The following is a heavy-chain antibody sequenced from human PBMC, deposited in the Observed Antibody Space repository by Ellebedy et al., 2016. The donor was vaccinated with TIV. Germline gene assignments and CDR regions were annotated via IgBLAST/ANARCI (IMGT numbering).Heavy chain of an antibody. Sequence: GESLKISCAASGFTFSSYWMHWVRQAPGKGLVWVSRTNSDGSSSTYADSVKGRFTISRDNAKNTLYLQMNSLRVEDTAVYYCADLDYWGQGTLVTVSS. J-gene: IGHJ4*02. CDR3: ADLDY. V-gene: IGHV3-74*01. CDR2: TNSDGSSS. CDR1: GFTFSSYW.